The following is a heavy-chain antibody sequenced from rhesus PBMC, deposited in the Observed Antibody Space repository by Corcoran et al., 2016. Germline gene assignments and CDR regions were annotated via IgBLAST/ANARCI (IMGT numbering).Heavy chain of an antibody. CDR1: GGSISDSYR. J-gene: IGHJ4*01. Sequence: QVQLQESGPGVVKPSETLSLTCAVSGGSISDSYRCSWIRQPPGKGLEWIGYIYGSSTSTNYNPPLKSRVTISKDTSKNQFSLKLSSVTAADTAVYYCARGGIGGSYYYFDYWGQGVLVTVSS. V-gene: IGHV4S10*01. CDR2: IYGSSTST. D-gene: IGHD3-16*01. CDR3: ARGGIGGSYYYFDY.